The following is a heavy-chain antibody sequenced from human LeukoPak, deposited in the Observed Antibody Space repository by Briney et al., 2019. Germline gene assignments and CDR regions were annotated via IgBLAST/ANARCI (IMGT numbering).Heavy chain of an antibody. J-gene: IGHJ4*02. CDR3: AKVEDWYFDY. CDR2: VAGNGAT. V-gene: IGHV3-23*01. CDR1: GFTFSNYA. D-gene: IGHD3/OR15-3a*01. Sequence: PGGSLRLSCAASGFTFSNYAMSWLRQAPGEGLGWVSTVAGNGATFYADSVKGRFTISRDNSKNTLYLQMNGLRADDTALYYCAKVEDWYFDYWGQGTLVTVSS.